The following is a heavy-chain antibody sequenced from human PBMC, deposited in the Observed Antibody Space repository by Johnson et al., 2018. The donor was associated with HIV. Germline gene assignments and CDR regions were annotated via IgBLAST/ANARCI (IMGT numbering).Heavy chain of an antibody. V-gene: IGHV3-33*08. CDR3: ARGTITLIRGVIGFDI. Sequence: QVQLVESGGGLVQPGGSLRLSCAASRFTFSSYAMHWVRQAPGKGLEWVAVIWYDGSNKYYADSVKGRFTISRDNSKNTLNLQMNTLRAEDTAVYYCARGTITLIRGVIGFDIWGQGTMVTVSS. J-gene: IGHJ3*02. CDR2: IWYDGSNK. D-gene: IGHD3-10*01. CDR1: RFTFSSYA.